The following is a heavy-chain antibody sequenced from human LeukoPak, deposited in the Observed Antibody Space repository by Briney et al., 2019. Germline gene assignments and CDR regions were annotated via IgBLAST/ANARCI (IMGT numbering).Heavy chain of an antibody. CDR3: GRGGLGDYYYYGMDV. CDR1: GFTFSTHW. V-gene: IGHV3-74*01. Sequence: GGSLRLSCAASGFTFSTHWMHWVRQGPGKGLVWVSRINGDGSSTSYADSVKGRFTISRDNAKNTLYLQMNSLRAEDTAVYYCGRGGLGDYYYYGMDVWGQGTTVTVSS. J-gene: IGHJ6*02. D-gene: IGHD3/OR15-3a*01. CDR2: INGDGSST.